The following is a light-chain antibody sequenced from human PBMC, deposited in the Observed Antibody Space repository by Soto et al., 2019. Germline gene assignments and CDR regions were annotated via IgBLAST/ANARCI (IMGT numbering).Light chain of an antibody. CDR3: ISYTGSSTSYV. V-gene: IGLV2-14*01. Sequence: QSVLTQPASVSGSPGQSITISCSGTSSDVGSYDHVAWYQQFPGKTPKLMIYEVSNRPSGVSSRFSGSKSGNTASLTISGLQAEDEADYYCISYTGSSTSYVFGSGTKVIVL. J-gene: IGLJ1*01. CDR2: EVS. CDR1: SSDVGSYDH.